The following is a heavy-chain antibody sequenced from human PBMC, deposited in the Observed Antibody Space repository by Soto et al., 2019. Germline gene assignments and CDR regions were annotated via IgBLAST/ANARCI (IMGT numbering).Heavy chain of an antibody. J-gene: IGHJ6*02. V-gene: IGHV4-31*03. CDR2: IYYSGST. CDR1: GGSISSGGYY. Sequence: SEPLSLTCTVSGGSISSGGYYWSWIRQHPGKGLEWIGYIYYSGSTYYNPSLKSRVTISVDTSKNQFSLKLTSVPAADTAVYYCASARYFYWLYPDYYGMDVWGQGTTVTVS. CDR3: ASARYFYWLYPDYYGMDV. D-gene: IGHD3-9*01.